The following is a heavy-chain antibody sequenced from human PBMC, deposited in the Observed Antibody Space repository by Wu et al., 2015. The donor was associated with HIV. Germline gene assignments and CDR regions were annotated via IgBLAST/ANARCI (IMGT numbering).Heavy chain of an antibody. CDR3: ARGGHCTQGVCYHLEY. CDR1: GYTFTSYD. D-gene: IGHD2-8*01. Sequence: QVQLVQSGAEVKEPGASVKVSCKASGYTFTSYDINWVRQATGQGLEWMGWVSAYDGRTNYAQNLQDRVTMTTDSYTDTAYMELKSLTSDDTAVYFCARGGHCTQGVCYHLEYWGQGTLITVSS. J-gene: IGHJ4*02. V-gene: IGHV1-18*01. CDR2: VSAYDGRT.